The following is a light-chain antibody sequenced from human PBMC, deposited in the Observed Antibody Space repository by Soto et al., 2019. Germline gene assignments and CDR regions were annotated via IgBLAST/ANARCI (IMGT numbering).Light chain of an antibody. Sequence: QSALTQPPSVSASPGQSITIPCTGTSSDVGGYNLVSWFQQHPGKVPKLLIYAGTRRPSGLSDRFSGSKSGNTASLTISGLQAEDEADYYCYSYAGENSYVFGTGTKLTVL. J-gene: IGLJ1*01. CDR2: AGT. CDR1: SSDVGGYNL. V-gene: IGLV2-23*01. CDR3: YSYAGENSYV.